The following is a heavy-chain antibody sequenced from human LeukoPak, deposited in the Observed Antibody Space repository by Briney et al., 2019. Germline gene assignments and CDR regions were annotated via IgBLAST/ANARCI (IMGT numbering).Heavy chain of an antibody. D-gene: IGHD6-6*01. J-gene: IGHJ5*02. CDR3: ARRRTSIAARREGDWFDP. Sequence: PSETLSLTCTVSGGSISSSSYYWGWIRQPPGKGLEWIGSIYYSGSTYYNPSLKSRVTISVDTSKNQFSLKLSSVTAADTAVYYCARRRTSIAARREGDWFDPWGQGTLVTASS. CDR1: GGSISSSSYY. V-gene: IGHV4-39*01. CDR2: IYYSGST.